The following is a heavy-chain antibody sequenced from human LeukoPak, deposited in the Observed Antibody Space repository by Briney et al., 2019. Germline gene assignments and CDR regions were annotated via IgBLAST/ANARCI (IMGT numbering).Heavy chain of an antibody. Sequence: ASVKVSCKASGGTFSSYAISWVRQAPGQGLEWMRGIIPIFGTANYAQKFQGRVTITTDESTSTAYMELSSLRSEDTAVYYCARVSESLRDGPFDYWGQGTLVTVSS. V-gene: IGHV1-69*05. J-gene: IGHJ4*02. CDR2: IIPIFGTA. CDR3: ARVSESLRDGPFDY. D-gene: IGHD3-16*02. CDR1: GGTFSSYA.